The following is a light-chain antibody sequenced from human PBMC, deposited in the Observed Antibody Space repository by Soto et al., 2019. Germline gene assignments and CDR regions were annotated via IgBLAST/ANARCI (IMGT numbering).Light chain of an antibody. CDR1: QSVSSN. V-gene: IGKV3-11*01. J-gene: IGKJ4*01. CDR2: DAV. CDR3: QQRYNWPLT. Sequence: EIVMTQSPATLSVSPGERATLSCRASQSVSSNLAWYQQKPGQAPRLLIYDAVDRATGIPARFSGSGSGTAFTLTISGLEPEDFALYYCQQRYNWPLTFGGGTKVDIK.